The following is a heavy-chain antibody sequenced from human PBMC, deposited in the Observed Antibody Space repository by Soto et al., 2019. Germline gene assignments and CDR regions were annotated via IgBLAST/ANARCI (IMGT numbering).Heavy chain of an antibody. CDR1: GYTFTSYG. CDR2: ISAYNGNT. D-gene: IGHD3-9*01. J-gene: IGHJ5*02. CDR3: ARAPVRYDILTGYYKGVNWFDP. V-gene: IGHV1-18*01. Sequence: GASVKVSCKASGYTFTSYGISWVRQAPGQGLEWMGWISAYNGNTNYAQKLQGRVTMTTDTSTSTAYMELRSLRSDDTAVYYCARAPVRYDILTGYYKGVNWFDPWGQGTLVTVSS.